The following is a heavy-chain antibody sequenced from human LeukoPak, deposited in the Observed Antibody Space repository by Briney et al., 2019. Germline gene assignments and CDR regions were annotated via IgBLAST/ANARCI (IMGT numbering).Heavy chain of an antibody. CDR1: GYTFGTHW. Sequence: GASVKVSCKASGYTFGTHWMHWVRQAPGQGLEWMGWINPNSGGTNYAQKFQGRVTMTRDTSITTAYMEMSRLRSDDTALYYCARERGHYYDSSGYQREFDYWGQGTLVTVSS. J-gene: IGHJ4*02. CDR3: ARERGHYYDSSGYQREFDY. D-gene: IGHD3-22*01. CDR2: INPNSGGT. V-gene: IGHV1-2*02.